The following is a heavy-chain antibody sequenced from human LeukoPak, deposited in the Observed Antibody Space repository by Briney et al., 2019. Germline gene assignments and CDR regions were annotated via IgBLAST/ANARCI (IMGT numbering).Heavy chain of an antibody. CDR2: MYYSGTT. CDR1: GGSINTRSYF. V-gene: IGHV4-39*07. Sequence: SETLSLTCSASGGSINTRSYFWGWIRQSPGKGLEWIASMYYSGTTYYNPSLKSRVTISVDTYKSQLSLKLSSVTAADTAVYYCASARWDFWGQGTLVTVSS. J-gene: IGHJ4*02. CDR3: ASARWDF. D-gene: IGHD4-23*01.